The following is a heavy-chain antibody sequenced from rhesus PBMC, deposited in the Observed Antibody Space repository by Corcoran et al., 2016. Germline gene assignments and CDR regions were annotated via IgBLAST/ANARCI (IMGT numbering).Heavy chain of an antibody. D-gene: IGHD3-34*01. V-gene: IGHV4-93*02. Sequence: QVQLQESGPAVVKPSETLSLTCAVSGGSISSSTWWTSIRQSPGKGLEWSGGIYGSGGSTEYNPSLKSRVTISKDTSKNQFSLKLSSVTAADTAVYYCARHRVTGVIIIGFDYWGQGVLVTVSS. CDR2: IYGSGGST. J-gene: IGHJ4*01. CDR1: GGSISSSTW. CDR3: ARHRVTGVIIIGFDY.